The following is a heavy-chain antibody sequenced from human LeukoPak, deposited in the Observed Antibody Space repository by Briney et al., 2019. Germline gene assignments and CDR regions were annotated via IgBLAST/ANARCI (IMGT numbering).Heavy chain of an antibody. CDR3: ARDLHGGGDS. V-gene: IGHV3-53*01. J-gene: IGHJ4*02. Sequence: GESLKISCAASGFTVRSNYMNWVRQAPGKGLEWVSVIYGGDDTYYAASVKGRFTISRDNSRNTLYLQMNSLRAEDTAVYYCARDLHGGGDSWGQGTLVTVSS. D-gene: IGHD4-23*01. CDR2: IYGGDDT. CDR1: GFTVRSNY.